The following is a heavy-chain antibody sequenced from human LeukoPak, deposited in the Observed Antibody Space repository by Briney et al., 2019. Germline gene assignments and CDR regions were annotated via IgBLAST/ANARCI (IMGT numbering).Heavy chain of an antibody. D-gene: IGHD4-11*01. Sequence: GGSLRLSCAASGFTFKTYTMHWVRQAPGMGLEWVSSISSSSSYIFYADSVKGRFTISRDNAKNSLYLQMSSLRAEDAAVYYCARASVTYYYYYYMDVWGKGTTVTVSS. CDR3: ARASVTYYYYYYMDV. J-gene: IGHJ6*03. CDR1: GFTFKTYT. V-gene: IGHV3-21*04. CDR2: ISSSSSYI.